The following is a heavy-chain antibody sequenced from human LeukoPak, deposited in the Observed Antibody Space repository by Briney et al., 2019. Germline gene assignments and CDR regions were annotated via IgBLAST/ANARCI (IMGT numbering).Heavy chain of an antibody. V-gene: IGHV3-23*01. J-gene: IGHJ4*02. CDR2: ISGSGGSI. Sequence: GGSLRLSCAASGFTFSSYTMNWVRQAPGKGLEWVSVISGSGGSIHYADSVKGRFTISRDNSKNTLYLQMNSLRVEDTAVYYCAKDGGYCSSSFSCSSFFEYWGQGTLVTVSS. D-gene: IGHD2-2*01. CDR3: AKDGGYCSSSFSCSSFFEY. CDR1: GFTFSSYT.